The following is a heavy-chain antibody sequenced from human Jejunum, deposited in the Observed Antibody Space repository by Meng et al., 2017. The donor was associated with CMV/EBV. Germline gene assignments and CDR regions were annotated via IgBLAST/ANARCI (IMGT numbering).Heavy chain of an antibody. V-gene: IGHV4-59*01. J-gene: IGHJ6*02. D-gene: IGHD3-16*01. CDR2: IFYTGFA. CDR3: AREGRGESVGMDV. Sequence: VSCASMSISSWSLIRQPPGKGLEWIGNIFYTGFANYNPSLKSRVTISLDTSKNQFSLRLSSVTAADTAVYYCAREGRGESVGMDVWGQGTTDTVSS. CDR1: CASMSISS.